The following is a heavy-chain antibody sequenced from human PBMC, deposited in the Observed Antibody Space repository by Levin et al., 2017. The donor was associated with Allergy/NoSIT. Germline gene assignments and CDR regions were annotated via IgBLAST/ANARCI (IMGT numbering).Heavy chain of an antibody. CDR3: ARSYGSGSYYHEPFDY. CDR2: ISSSSSYT. Sequence: GESLKISCAASGFTFSDYYMSWIRQAPGKGLEWVSYISSSSSYTNYADSVKGRFTISRDNAKNSLYLQMNSLRAEDTAVYYCARSYGSGSYYHEPFDYWGQGTLVTVSS. V-gene: IGHV3-11*03. D-gene: IGHD3-10*01. J-gene: IGHJ4*02. CDR1: GFTFSDYY.